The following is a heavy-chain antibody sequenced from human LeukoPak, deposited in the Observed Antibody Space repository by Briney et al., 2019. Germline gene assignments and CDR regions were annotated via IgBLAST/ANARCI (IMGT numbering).Heavy chain of an antibody. V-gene: IGHV4-31*03. CDR1: GGSISSGGYY. D-gene: IGHD6-19*01. Sequence: SETLSLTCTVSGGSISSGGYYWSWIRQHPGKGLEWIGYIYYSGSTYYNPSLKSRVTISVDTSKNQFSLKLSSVTAADTAVYYCAREGSSGWLYSFDYWGQGTLVTVSS. CDR3: AREGSSGWLYSFDY. J-gene: IGHJ4*02. CDR2: IYYSGST.